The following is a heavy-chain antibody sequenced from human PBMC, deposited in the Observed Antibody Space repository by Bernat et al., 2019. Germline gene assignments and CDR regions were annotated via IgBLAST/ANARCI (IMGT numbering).Heavy chain of an antibody. V-gene: IGHV5-51*03. J-gene: IGHJ4*02. CDR2: IYPGDSDA. CDR3: ARLYSSTWYYFDN. Sequence: EVQLVQSGAEVKKPGESLKISCKGSGYRFSNYWIGLVRQMPGQGLEWMGIIYPGDSDARYSPSFQGQVTLSADKSISTAYLQWTSLKASDAAMYYCARLYSSTWYYFDNWGQGTLVTVSS. CDR1: GYRFSNYW. D-gene: IGHD6-13*01.